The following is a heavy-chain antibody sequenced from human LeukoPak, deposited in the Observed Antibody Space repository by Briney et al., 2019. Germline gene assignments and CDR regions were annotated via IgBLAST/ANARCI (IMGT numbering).Heavy chain of an antibody. CDR2: IYHSGST. CDR1: GYSISSGYY. V-gene: IGHV4-38-2*02. J-gene: IGHJ4*02. Sequence: SETLSLTCTVSGYSISSGYYWGWIRQPPGKGLEWIGSIYHSGSTYYNPSLKSRVTISVDTSKNQFSLKLSSVTAADTAVYCCARAGDSSGYHYWGQGTLVTVSS. CDR3: ARAGDSSGYHY. D-gene: IGHD3-22*01.